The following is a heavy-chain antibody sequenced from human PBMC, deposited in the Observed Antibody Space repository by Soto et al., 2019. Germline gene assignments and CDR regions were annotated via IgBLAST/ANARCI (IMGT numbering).Heavy chain of an antibody. J-gene: IGHJ4*02. CDR1: GFSLANYP. CDR3: AKGPHTNVGWPNYFES. CDR2: SSPRGDTI. Sequence: QPGGSLRLSCVASGFSLANYPMTWVRQTPGKGLEWISYSSPRGDTIYYADSVEGRFTISRDNARNSLSLHMSSLRDEDSALYYCAKGPHTNVGWPNYFESWGQGVPLTVSS. V-gene: IGHV3-48*02. D-gene: IGHD6-19*01.